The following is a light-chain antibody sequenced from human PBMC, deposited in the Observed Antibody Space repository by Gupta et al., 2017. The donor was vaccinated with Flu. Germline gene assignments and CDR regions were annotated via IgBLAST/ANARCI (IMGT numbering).Light chain of an antibody. J-gene: IGKJ2*01. V-gene: IGKV3-20*01. CDR3: QRYGDSPAFT. CDR2: GAS. CDR1: QTVADSF. Sequence: IVLTQSPGSLSLSPGEGATLSCRASQTVADSFLAWYQQQPGQAPRLLIYGASTRAPGIPDRFSGGGSGTTFTLTITRREPEDFAVYYCQRYGDSPAFTFGQGTKLDIK.